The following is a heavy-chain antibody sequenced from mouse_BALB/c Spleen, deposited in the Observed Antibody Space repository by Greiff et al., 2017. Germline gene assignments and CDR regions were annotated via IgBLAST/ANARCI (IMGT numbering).Heavy chain of an antibody. D-gene: IGHD2-5*01. J-gene: IGHJ4*01. CDR1: GFTFSSFG. Sequence: EVKLVESGGGLVQPGGSRKLSCAASGFTFSSFGMHWVRQSPEKGLEWVATISDGGSYTYYPDSVKGRFTISRDNAKNNLYLQMSSLKSEDTAMYYCARSSNYDYAMDYWGQGTSVTVSS. V-gene: IGHV5-6*03. CDR3: ARSSNYDYAMDY. CDR2: ISDGGSYT.